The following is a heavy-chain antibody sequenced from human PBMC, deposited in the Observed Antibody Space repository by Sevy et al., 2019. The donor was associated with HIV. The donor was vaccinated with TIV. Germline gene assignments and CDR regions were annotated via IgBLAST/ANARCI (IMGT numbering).Heavy chain of an antibody. J-gene: IGHJ4*02. CDR1: GDSVSRNGAA. D-gene: IGHD6-19*01. Sequence: SQTLSLTCVISGDSVSRNGAAWNWIRQSPSRGLEWLGRSYYRSTWHKDYAISVKSRLTITPATSKNQFFLKLNSVTPEDTAMYYCARAVAGVYYFDYWGQGTLVTVSS. V-gene: IGHV6-1*01. CDR2: SYYRSTWHK. CDR3: ARAVAGVYYFDY.